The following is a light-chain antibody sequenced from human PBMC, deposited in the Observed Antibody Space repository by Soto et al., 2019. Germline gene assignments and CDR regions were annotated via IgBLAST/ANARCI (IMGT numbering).Light chain of an antibody. Sequence: EIVLTQSPATLSLSPGERAALSCRASQSVSSHLAWYQQKPGQAPRLLIYDASNRATGIPARFSCSGSGTDFTLIISSLEPEDLAVYYCQQRSNWPLTFGGGTKVEIK. CDR2: DAS. CDR1: QSVSSH. J-gene: IGKJ4*01. CDR3: QQRSNWPLT. V-gene: IGKV3-11*01.